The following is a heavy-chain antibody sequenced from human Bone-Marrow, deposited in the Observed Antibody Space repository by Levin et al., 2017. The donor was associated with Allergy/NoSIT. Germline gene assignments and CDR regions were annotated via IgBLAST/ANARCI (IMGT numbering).Heavy chain of an antibody. D-gene: IGHD4-23*01. J-gene: IGHJ3*02. CDR3: ARAGGSHYGGNGDAFDI. Sequence: LRLSCAVSGGSISSGGYSWSWIRQPPGKGLEWIGYIYHSGSTYYNPSLKSRVTISVDRSKNQFSLKLSSVTAADTAVYYCARAGGSHYGGNGDAFDIWGQGTMVTVSS. CDR1: GGSISSGGYS. CDR2: IYHSGST. V-gene: IGHV4-30-2*01.